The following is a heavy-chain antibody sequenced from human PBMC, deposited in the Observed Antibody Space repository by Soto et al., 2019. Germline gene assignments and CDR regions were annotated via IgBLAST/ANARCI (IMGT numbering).Heavy chain of an antibody. CDR3: VRGDYGDYSHWFDP. CDR2: MNPNSGNT. D-gene: IGHD4-17*01. V-gene: IGHV1-8*01. J-gene: IGHJ5*02. Sequence: QVQLVQSGAEVKKPGASVRVSCKASGYTFTKFDINWVRQATGQGLEWMGWMNPNSGNTGYAQKCQGRVTMTRNNSITTAYMELSTLRSEDTAVYYCVRGDYGDYSHWFDPWGQGTLVTVSS. CDR1: GYTFTKFD.